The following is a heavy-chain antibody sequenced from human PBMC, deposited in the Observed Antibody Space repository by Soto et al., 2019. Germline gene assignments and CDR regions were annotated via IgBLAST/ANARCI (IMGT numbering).Heavy chain of an antibody. CDR1: GFTFSSYA. D-gene: IGHD3-10*01. CDR3: AKVQGSGSGLYYFYYYGMDV. CDR2: VSGNGLST. J-gene: IGHJ6*02. V-gene: IGHV3-23*01. Sequence: LGGSLRLSCAASGFTFSSYALSWVRQAPGKGLQCVSTVSGNGLSTYYADSVKGRFTISRDNSRNTLYLQMNSLRAEDTAVYYCAKVQGSGSGLYYFYYYGMDVWGQGTTVTVSS.